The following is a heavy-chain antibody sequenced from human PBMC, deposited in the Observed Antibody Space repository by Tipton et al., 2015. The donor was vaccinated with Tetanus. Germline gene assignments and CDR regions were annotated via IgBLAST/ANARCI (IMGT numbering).Heavy chain of an antibody. J-gene: IGHJ3*02. D-gene: IGHD2-15*01. CDR1: GYTFTSYD. CDR2: MNPNSGNT. CDR3: ARGLPGGYCSGGSCRDDAFDI. V-gene: IGHV1-8*01. Sequence: QSGAEVKKPGASVKVSCKASGYTFTSYDINWVRQATGQGLEWMGWMNPNSGNTGYAQKFQGRVTMTRNTSISTAYMELSSLRSEDTAVYYCARGLPGGYCSGGSCRDDAFDIWGQGTMVTVSS.